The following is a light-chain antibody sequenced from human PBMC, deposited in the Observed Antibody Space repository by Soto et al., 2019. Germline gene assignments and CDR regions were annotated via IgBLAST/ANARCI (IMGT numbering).Light chain of an antibody. J-gene: IGKJ1*01. CDR2: GAS. CDR3: QQYINSPGT. Sequence: EVVLTQSPGTLSLSPGERATLSCGASQSVGSSYLAWYQQKPGQAPRLLIYGASTRATGIPDRFSGSGYGTEYALTISRLEHEDFAVYYCQQYINSPGTFCQGTKVEI. V-gene: IGKV3-20*01. CDR1: QSVGSSY.